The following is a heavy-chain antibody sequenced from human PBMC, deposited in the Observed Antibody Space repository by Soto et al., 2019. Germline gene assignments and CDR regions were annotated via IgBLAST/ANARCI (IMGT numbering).Heavy chain of an antibody. CDR1: GGSISGYY. J-gene: IGHJ4*02. D-gene: IGHD6-19*01. V-gene: IGHV4-59*08. CDR2: IYYTGSN. CDR3: ARHGSGWYLDR. Sequence: QVQLQESGPGLVKPSETLSLTCTISGGSISGYYWAWVRQSPRKGLEWIGYIYYTGSNNYNYTPSLHARVAMSVDPSKNQSPRTLSSVTAADSAVYYCARHGSGWYLDRWGQGALVTVAS.